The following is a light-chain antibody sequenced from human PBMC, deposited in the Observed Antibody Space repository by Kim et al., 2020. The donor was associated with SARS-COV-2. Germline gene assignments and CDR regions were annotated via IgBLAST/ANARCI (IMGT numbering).Light chain of an antibody. CDR3: QQYGTSPIT. V-gene: IGKV3-20*01. Sequence: EIVLTQSPGTLSLSPGDRATLSCRASQRVYRDYLAWYQQKVGQAPRLLIYGASSRATGIPDRFSGSGSGTDFTLNISGLEPEDFAVYSCQQYGTSPITFGHGTRLEIK. CDR1: QRVYRDY. CDR2: GAS. J-gene: IGKJ5*01.